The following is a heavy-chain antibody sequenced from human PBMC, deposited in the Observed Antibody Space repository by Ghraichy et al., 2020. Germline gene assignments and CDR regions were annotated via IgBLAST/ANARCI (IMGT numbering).Heavy chain of an antibody. CDR3: ARDGYYDFWSGSTRLEYFQH. J-gene: IGHJ1*01. CDR2: INPSGGST. D-gene: IGHD3-3*01. Sequence: GGSLRLSCKASGYTFTSYYMHWVRQAPGQGLEWMGIINPSGGSTSYAQKFQGRVTMTRDTSTSTVYMELSSLRSEDTAVYYCARDGYYDFWSGSTRLEYFQHWGQGTLVTVSS. CDR1: GYTFTSYY. V-gene: IGHV1-46*01.